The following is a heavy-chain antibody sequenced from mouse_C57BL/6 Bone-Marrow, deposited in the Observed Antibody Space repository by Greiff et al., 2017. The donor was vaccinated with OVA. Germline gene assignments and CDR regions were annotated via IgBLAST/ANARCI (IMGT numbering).Heavy chain of an antibody. J-gene: IGHJ3*01. CDR1: GYTFTNYW. D-gene: IGHD2-4*01. Sequence: QVQLKQSGAELVRPGTSVKMSCKASGYTFTNYWIGWAKQRPGHGLEWIGDIYPGGGYTNYNEKFKGKATLTADKSSSTAYMQFSSLTSEDSAIYYCAAYYDSAWFAYWGQVTLVTVSA. CDR2: IYPGGGYT. CDR3: AAYYDSAWFAY. V-gene: IGHV1-63*01.